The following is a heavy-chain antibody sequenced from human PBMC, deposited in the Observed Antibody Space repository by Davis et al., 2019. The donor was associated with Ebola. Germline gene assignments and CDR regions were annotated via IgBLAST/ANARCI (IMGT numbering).Heavy chain of an antibody. Sequence: PWGSLRLSCAASGFTFSSNLMHFVPCAPVHLREWVAVIWYEESNKDYAVSVKGRFTISRDNSKNTLYLQMNSLRAEDTAVYYCARDVFALWWSRGSVGMEVSGQGTTVTAS. J-gene: IGHJ6*02. CDR2: IWYEESNK. CDR3: ARDVFALWWSRGSVGMEV. V-gene: IGHV3-33*01. CDR1: GFTFSSNL. D-gene: IGHD2-21*01.